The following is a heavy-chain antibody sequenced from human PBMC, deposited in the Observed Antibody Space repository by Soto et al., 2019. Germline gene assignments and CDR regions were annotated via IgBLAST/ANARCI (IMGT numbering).Heavy chain of an antibody. V-gene: IGHV1-2*04. D-gene: IGHD2-2*01. CDR3: ARGDIVVVPADIGSRYYMAV. Sequence: ASVKVSCKASGYTFTGYYMHWVRQAPGQGLEWMGWINPNSGGTNYAQKFQGWVTMTRDTSISTAYMELSRLRSDDTAVYYCARGDIVVVPADIGSRYYMAVRGKGTTVIVSS. CDR2: INPNSGGT. CDR1: GYTFTGYY. J-gene: IGHJ6*03.